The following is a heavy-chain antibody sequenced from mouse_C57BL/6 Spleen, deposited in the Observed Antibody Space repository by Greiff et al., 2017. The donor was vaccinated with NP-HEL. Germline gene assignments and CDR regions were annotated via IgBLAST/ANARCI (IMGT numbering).Heavy chain of an antibody. D-gene: IGHD2-2*01. V-gene: IGHV1-64*01. Sequence: QVQLQQPGAELVKPGASVKLSCKASGYTFTSYWMHWVKQRPGQGLEWIGMIHPNSGSTNYNEKFKSKATLTVDKSSSTAYMQLSSLTSEDSAVYYCARPLPMVTTPFDYWGQGTTLTVSS. CDR1: GYTFTSYW. CDR3: ARPLPMVTTPFDY. CDR2: IHPNSGST. J-gene: IGHJ2*01.